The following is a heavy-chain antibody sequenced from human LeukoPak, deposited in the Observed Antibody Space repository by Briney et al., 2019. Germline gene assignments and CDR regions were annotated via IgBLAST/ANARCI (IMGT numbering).Heavy chain of an antibody. D-gene: IGHD3-3*01. J-gene: IGHJ4*02. CDR2: ISSNSGIK. Sequence: GGSLRLSCGGSGFAFKSFSMHWVRQAPGKGLEWVSDISSNSGIKSYADSVKGRFTISRDNAKNSLYLQMNSLRAEDTAVYYCARAYDFWSGPGGYWGQGTLVTVSS. V-gene: IGHV3-48*01. CDR1: GFAFKSFS. CDR3: ARAYDFWSGPGGY.